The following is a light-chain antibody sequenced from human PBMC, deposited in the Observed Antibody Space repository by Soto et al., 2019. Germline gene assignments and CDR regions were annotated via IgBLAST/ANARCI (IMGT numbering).Light chain of an antibody. J-gene: IGKJ1*01. CDR1: QSVRTY. CDR2: AAS. CDR3: QQYGSSPRT. Sequence: EVVLTQSPATLSLSPGDRATLSCRASQSVRTYLAWYQQKPGQAPRIIIFAASGGATGIPDRFSGSGSGTDFTLTISTLEPEDIAVYYCQQYGSSPRTFGQGTKVDIK. V-gene: IGKV3-20*01.